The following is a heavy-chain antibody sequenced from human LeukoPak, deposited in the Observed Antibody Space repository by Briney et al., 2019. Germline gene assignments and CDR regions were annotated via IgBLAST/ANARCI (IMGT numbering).Heavy chain of an antibody. CDR3: ARKRPNYFDY. Sequence: GGSLRLSCAASGLTFSNYAMAWVRQAPGKGPEWVANINLDGSQKYYVDSVKGRFTISRDNAENSLYLQMNSLRAEDTALYYCARKRPNYFDYWGQGTLVTVSS. CDR1: GLTFSNYA. V-gene: IGHV3-7*01. CDR2: INLDGSQK. J-gene: IGHJ4*02.